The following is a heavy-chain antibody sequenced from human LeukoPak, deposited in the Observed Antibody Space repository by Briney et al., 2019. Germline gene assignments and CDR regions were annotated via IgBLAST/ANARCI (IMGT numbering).Heavy chain of an antibody. CDR1: GGSMTGYY. CDR3: ARWGGEPHLPFDY. CDR2: VHSNGRT. D-gene: IGHD3-16*01. V-gene: IGHV4-59*01. Sequence: SETLSLTCTVSGGSMTGYYWNWIRQPPGKGLEWIGYVHSNGRTTSSPSLRSRLTMSVDTSKNEFSLRINSMIAADTAVYYCARWGGEPHLPFDYWGQGILVSASS. J-gene: IGHJ4*02.